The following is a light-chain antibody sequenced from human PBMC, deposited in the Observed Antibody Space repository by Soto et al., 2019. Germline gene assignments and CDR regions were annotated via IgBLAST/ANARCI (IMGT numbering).Light chain of an antibody. CDR2: RAS. J-gene: IGKJ1*01. Sequence: EVLLKQSPGTMSVSPGERATHSCRARQSVGSLLAWYQQKPGQAPGLLIYRASSRAAGIPARFSGSGSGTDFTLTISRLEPEEFAVYYCQQYGSSSWTFGQGTKVEI. V-gene: IGKV3-20*01. CDR3: QQYGSSSWT. CDR1: QSVGSL.